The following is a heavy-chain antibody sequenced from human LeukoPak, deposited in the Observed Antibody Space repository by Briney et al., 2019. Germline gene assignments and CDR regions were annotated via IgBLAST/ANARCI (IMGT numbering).Heavy chain of an antibody. CDR3: AREAYCGGDCYSPLDY. CDR1: GFTFSDYY. V-gene: IGHV3-11*01. D-gene: IGHD2-21*02. J-gene: IGHJ4*02. CDR2: ISSSGSTI. Sequence: PGGSLRLSCAASGFTFSDYYMSWIRQAPGKGLEWVSYISSSGSTIYYADSVKGRFTISRDNAKNSLYLQMNSLRAEDTAVYYCAREAYCGGDCYSPLDYWGQGTLVTVSS.